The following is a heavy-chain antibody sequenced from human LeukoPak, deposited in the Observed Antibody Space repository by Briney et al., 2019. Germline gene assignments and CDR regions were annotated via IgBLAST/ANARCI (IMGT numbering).Heavy chain of an antibody. J-gene: IGHJ4*02. CDR1: GFTFDNYA. Sequence: GGSLRLSCAASGFTFDNYAIHWVRQAPGKGLEWVSLISGDGGSTFYADSVRGRFTISRDNTRKSLSLQMSSLRSEDTALYYCARESETSGWYDYWGQGTLVTVSS. D-gene: IGHD6-19*01. CDR3: ARESETSGWYDY. V-gene: IGHV3-43*02. CDR2: ISGDGGST.